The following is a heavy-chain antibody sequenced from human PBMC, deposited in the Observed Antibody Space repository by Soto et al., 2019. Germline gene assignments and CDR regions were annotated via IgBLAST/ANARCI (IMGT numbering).Heavy chain of an antibody. J-gene: IGHJ5*02. D-gene: IGHD3-3*01. CDR1: GYTFTSYG. V-gene: IGHV1-18*01. Sequence: ASVKVSCKASGYTFTSYGISWVRQAPGQGLEWMGWISAYNGNTNYAQKLQGRVTMTTATSTSTAYMELRSLRSDDTAVYYCARDLLPSITIFGVVVPNWFDPWGQGTLVTVSS. CDR3: ARDLLPSITIFGVVVPNWFDP. CDR2: ISAYNGNT.